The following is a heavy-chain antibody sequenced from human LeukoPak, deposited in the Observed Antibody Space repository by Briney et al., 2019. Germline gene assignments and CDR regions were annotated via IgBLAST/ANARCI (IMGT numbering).Heavy chain of an antibody. V-gene: IGHV5-51*01. Sequence: GESLKISCKGSGYNFTRYWIGWVRQMPGKGLEWMGIIYPGDPETRYSPSFQDQVTISADKSISTAYLQWSSLKASDTTMYYCARGGITRSAPFDYWGQGALVTVSS. CDR1: GYNFTRYW. CDR2: IYPGDPET. J-gene: IGHJ4*02. D-gene: IGHD1-14*01. CDR3: ARGGITRSAPFDY.